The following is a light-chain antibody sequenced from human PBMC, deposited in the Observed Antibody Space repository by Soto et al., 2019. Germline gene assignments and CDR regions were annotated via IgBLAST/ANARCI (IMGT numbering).Light chain of an antibody. CDR3: QQYDNYPLT. J-gene: IGKJ4*01. CDR2: DAS. Sequence: DIQMTQSPSTLSASVGDRVTITCRASQSLNNELAWYQQKPGEAPNLLMYDASTLERGVPSRFSGSASGTEFTLTISSLQPDDFATYYCQQYDNYPLTFGGGTKVDIK. V-gene: IGKV1-5*01. CDR1: QSLNNE.